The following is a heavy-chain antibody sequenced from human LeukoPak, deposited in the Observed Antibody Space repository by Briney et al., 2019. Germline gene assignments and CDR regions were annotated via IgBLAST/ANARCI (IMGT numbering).Heavy chain of an antibody. V-gene: IGHV4-4*02. D-gene: IGHD3-10*01. CDR1: GGSISSSNW. J-gene: IGHJ3*02. Sequence: SETLSLTCAVSGGSISSSNWWIWVRQPPEKGLEWIGEIYHTGSTNYNPSLKSRVTISIDKSKNQFSLKLSSVTAADTAMYYCARDTGGRGRLNAFDIWGQGTMVTVSS. CDR3: ARDTGGRGRLNAFDI. CDR2: IYHTGST.